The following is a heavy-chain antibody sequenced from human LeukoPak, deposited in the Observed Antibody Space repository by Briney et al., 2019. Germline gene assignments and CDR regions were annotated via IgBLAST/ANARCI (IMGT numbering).Heavy chain of an antibody. CDR2: TYHSGST. CDR1: GVSISRDDYY. Sequence: SETLSLTCSVSGVSISRDDYYWSWIRQHPGKGLEWLGTYHSGSTDYSPSLKSRLLISADMSKNLFSLRVTSVTAADTAVYYCARDNQKRWFYSWGQGTLVTVSP. V-gene: IGHV4-30-4*01. J-gene: IGHJ5*01. CDR3: ARDNQKRWFYS.